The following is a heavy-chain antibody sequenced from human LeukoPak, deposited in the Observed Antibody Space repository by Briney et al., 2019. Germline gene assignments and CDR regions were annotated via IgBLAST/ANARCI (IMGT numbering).Heavy chain of an antibody. J-gene: IGHJ4*02. V-gene: IGHV4-59*08. Sequence: SETLSLTCTVSGGSISSYYWSWVRQPPGKGLEWIGYIYSSGSTNYNPSLKSRVTISVDTSKNQFSLKLSSVTAADTAVYYCARLPSVRAQNDYWGQGTLVTVSS. CDR1: GGSISSYY. CDR3: ARLPSVRAQNDY. CDR2: IYSSGST.